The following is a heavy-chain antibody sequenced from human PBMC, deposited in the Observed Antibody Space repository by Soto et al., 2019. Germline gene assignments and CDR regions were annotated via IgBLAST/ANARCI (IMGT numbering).Heavy chain of an antibody. Sequence: SETLSLTCAFYGWSFSGYYWSLIRQPPGKGLEWIGEINHSGSTNYNPSLKSRVTISVDTSKNQFSLKLSSVTAADTAVYYCARGLPPLRTMVRGVTHNWFDPWGQGTLVTVSS. J-gene: IGHJ5*02. CDR2: INHSGST. CDR3: ARGLPPLRTMVRGVTHNWFDP. V-gene: IGHV4-34*01. CDR1: GWSFSGYY. D-gene: IGHD3-10*01.